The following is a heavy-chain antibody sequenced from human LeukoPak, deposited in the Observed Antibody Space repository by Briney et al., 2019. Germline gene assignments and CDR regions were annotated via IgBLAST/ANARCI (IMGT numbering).Heavy chain of an antibody. CDR2: INTDGSST. CDR3: ARQSCYYDSSGYYHDY. V-gene: IGHV3-74*01. CDR1: GFTFSGYW. D-gene: IGHD3-22*01. Sequence: PGGSLRLSCAASGFTFSGYWMHWVRQVPGKGLLWVSRINTDGSSTTYADSVKGRFTISRDNTKNTLYLQVNSLRAEDTAVYYCARQSCYYDSSGYYHDYWGPGTLVTVSS. J-gene: IGHJ4*02.